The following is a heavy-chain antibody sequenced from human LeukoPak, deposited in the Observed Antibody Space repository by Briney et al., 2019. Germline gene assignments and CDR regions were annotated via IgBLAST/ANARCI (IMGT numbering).Heavy chain of an antibody. CDR3: AKKFVGATHALDY. J-gene: IGHJ4*02. CDR1: GYTLTGNS. V-gene: IGHV1-2*02. CDR2: INGKSGDT. Sequence: ASVKVSCKASGYTLTGNSMHWVRQAPGQGLEWMGWINGKSGDTKYAQKFQGRVTMTRDSSTSTVYMELSSLKSDDTAIYYCAKKFVGATHALDYWGQGTLVTVSS. D-gene: IGHD1-26*01.